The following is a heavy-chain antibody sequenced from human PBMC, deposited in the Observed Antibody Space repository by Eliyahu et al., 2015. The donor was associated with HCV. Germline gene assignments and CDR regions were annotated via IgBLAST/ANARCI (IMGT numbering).Heavy chain of an antibody. J-gene: IGHJ6*02. CDR1: GFTXSSYD. CDR3: ARGWESYGMDV. CDR2: IGTAGDT. D-gene: IGHD1-26*01. Sequence: EVQLVESGGXLVQPXGSLRLSCAAXGFTXSSYDMHWVRQATGKGLEWVSAIGTAGDTYYXGXVKGRFTISRENAKNSLYLQMNSLRAGDTAVYYCARGWESYGMDVWGQGTTVTVSS. V-gene: IGHV3-13*01.